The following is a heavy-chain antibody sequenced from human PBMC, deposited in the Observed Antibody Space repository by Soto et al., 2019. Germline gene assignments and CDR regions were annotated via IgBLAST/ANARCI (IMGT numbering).Heavy chain of an antibody. J-gene: IGHJ4*02. V-gene: IGHV3-7*01. CDR3: ARRYYYDSSGYGYFDY. D-gene: IGHD3-22*01. CDR1: EFTFSSSW. CDR2: IKQDGSEK. Sequence: VQLVESGGGLAQPGGSLRLSCAASEFTFSSSWMSWVRQAPGKGLEWVANIKQDGSEKYYVDSVKGRFTISRDNAKNSLYLQMNSLRAEDTAVYYCARRYYYDSSGYGYFDYWGQGTLVTVSS.